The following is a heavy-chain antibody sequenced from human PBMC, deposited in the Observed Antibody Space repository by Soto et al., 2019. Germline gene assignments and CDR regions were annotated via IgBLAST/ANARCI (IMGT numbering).Heavy chain of an antibody. D-gene: IGHD6-19*01. CDR1: GFNFSDHY. Sequence: PGGSLRLSCADSGFNFSDHYTNWVRQAPGKGLEWVSYISGSSRYTNFADSVKGRFTISRDNAKNSLYLQMNSLRVEDTAVYYCARHTSGWHYYDYWGQGTPVTVSS. CDR2: ISGSSRYT. J-gene: IGHJ4*02. V-gene: IGHV3-11*06. CDR3: ARHTSGWHYYDY.